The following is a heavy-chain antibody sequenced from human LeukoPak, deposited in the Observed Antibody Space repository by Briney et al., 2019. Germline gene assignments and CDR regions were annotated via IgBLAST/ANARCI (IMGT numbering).Heavy chain of an antibody. CDR2: IYSGGST. Sequence: PAGGSLRLSCAASGFTVSSNYMSWVRQAPGKGLEWVSVIYSGGSTYYADSVKGRFTISRDNSKNTLYLQMNSLRAEDTAVYYCARDMYSSASDYYYYMDVWGKGITVTVSS. J-gene: IGHJ6*03. D-gene: IGHD6-19*01. CDR1: GFTVSSNY. CDR3: ARDMYSSASDYYYYMDV. V-gene: IGHV3-53*01.